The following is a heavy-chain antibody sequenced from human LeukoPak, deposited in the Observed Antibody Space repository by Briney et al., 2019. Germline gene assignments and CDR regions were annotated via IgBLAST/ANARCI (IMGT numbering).Heavy chain of an antibody. J-gene: IGHJ4*02. CDR2: IYYNGNT. CDR3: ARRGYSYIDN. Sequence: SGTLSLTCAVSGYSISSSYYWGWVRQPPGKGLEWIGSIYYNGNTYYNPSLKSRVSISADTSKNQFSLKLISVTAADTAIYYCARRGYSYIDNWGQGTLVTVSS. V-gene: IGHV4-38-2*01. CDR1: GYSISSSYY. D-gene: IGHD5-18*01.